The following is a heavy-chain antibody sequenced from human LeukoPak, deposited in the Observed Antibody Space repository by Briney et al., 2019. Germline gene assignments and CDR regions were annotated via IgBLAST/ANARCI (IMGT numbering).Heavy chain of an antibody. CDR1: GGTFSSYA. Sequence: SVKVSCKASGGTFSSYAISWVRQAPGQGLEWMGGIIPIFGTANYAQKFQGRVTITADESTSTVYMELSSLRSEDTAVYYCARNPSSSIIRWFDPWGQGTLVTVSS. J-gene: IGHJ5*02. D-gene: IGHD6-6*01. CDR3: ARNPSSSIIRWFDP. V-gene: IGHV1-69*13. CDR2: IIPIFGTA.